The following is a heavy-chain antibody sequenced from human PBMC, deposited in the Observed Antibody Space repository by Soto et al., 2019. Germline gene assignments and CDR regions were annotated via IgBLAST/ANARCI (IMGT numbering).Heavy chain of an antibody. J-gene: IGHJ4*02. CDR1: GYTFTSYG. D-gene: IGHD6-6*01. CDR2: ISTYNGNT. Sequence: QVQLVQSGAEVKKPGASVKVSCKASGYTFTSYGISWVRQAPGQGLEWMGWISTYNGNTNYAQKLQGRVTMTTDTSTSTVYMELRSLRSADTAVYYCASQLTIAARPMGVWGQGTLLTVSS. V-gene: IGHV1-18*01. CDR3: ASQLTIAARPMGV.